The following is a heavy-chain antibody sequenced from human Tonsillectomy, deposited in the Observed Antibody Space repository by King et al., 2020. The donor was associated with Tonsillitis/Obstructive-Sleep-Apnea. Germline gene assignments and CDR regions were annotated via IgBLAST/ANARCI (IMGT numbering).Heavy chain of an antibody. Sequence: QVQLQQWGAGLLKPSETLSLTCAVYGGSFSGYYWSWIRQPPGKGLEWIGEINHSGSTNYNPSLKSRVTISVDTSKTQFSLKLNSVTAADTSVYYCAVGPLHPLEPGKSSDSGFNNWFDPWGLGTLVTVSS. J-gene: IGHJ5*02. V-gene: IGHV4-34*01. CDR1: GGSFSGYY. CDR3: AVGPLHPLEPGKSSDSGFNNWFDP. D-gene: IGHD3-22*01. CDR2: INHSGST.